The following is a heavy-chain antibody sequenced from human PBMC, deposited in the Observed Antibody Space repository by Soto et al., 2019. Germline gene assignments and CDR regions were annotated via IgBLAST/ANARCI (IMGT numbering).Heavy chain of an antibody. D-gene: IGHD6-19*01. CDR3: AKDKTYSSGPPGT. CDR1: GFTFSSYA. V-gene: IGHV3-23*01. CDR2: ISGSGGST. J-gene: IGHJ5*02. Sequence: EVQLLESGGGLVQPGGSLRLSCAASGFTFSSYAMSWVRQAPGKELEWVSAISGSGGSTYYADSVKGRFTISRDNSKNTLYLQMNSLRAEDTAVYYCAKDKTYSSGPPGTWGQGTLVTVSS.